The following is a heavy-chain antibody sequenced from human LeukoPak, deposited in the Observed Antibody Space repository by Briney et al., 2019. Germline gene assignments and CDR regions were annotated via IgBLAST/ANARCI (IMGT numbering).Heavy chain of an antibody. V-gene: IGHV3-74*01. CDR2: ISGDGSST. CDR1: GFTFSNFW. J-gene: IGHJ4*02. D-gene: IGHD2-8*01. CDR3: VREGLYCTNGVCFRAAFDY. Sequence: TGGSLRLSCAASGFTFSNFWMHWVRQVPGKGLVWVSRISGDGSSTAYADSVKGRLTIPRDNAKDTLYLQMNSLRAEETAVYYCVREGLYCTNGVCFRAAFDYWGQGTVVTVSS.